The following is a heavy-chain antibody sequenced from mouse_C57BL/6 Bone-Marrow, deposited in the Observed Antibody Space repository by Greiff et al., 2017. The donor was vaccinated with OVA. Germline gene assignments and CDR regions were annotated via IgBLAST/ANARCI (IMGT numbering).Heavy chain of an antibody. CDR3: ARLRLLYWYFDV. CDR1: GYAFSSSW. CDR2: IYPGDGDT. Sequence: QVQLKQSGPELVKPGPSVKISCKASGYAFSSSWMNWVKQRPGKGLEWIGRIYPGDGDTNYNGKFKGKATLTADKSSSTAYMQLSSLTSEDSAVYFCARLRLLYWYFDVWGTGTTVTVSS. V-gene: IGHV1-82*01. D-gene: IGHD3-2*02. J-gene: IGHJ1*03.